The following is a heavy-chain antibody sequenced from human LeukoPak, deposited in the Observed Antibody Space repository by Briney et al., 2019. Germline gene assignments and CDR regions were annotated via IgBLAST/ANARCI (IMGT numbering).Heavy chain of an antibody. CDR3: AKSRSGGANWALQIFDN. Sequence: SGGSLRLSCAASGFTFSSYAMSWVRQAPGKGLEWVSAISGSGGSTYYADSVKGRFTISRDNSKNTLYLQMNSLRAEDTAVYFCAKSRSGGANWALQIFDNWGQGTLVTVSS. CDR2: ISGSGGST. CDR1: GFTFSSYA. J-gene: IGHJ4*02. D-gene: IGHD1-1*01. V-gene: IGHV3-23*01.